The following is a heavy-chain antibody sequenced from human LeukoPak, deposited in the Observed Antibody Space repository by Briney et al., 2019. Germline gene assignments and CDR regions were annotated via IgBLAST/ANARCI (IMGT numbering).Heavy chain of an antibody. CDR2: INLGGTNT. Sequence: GGSLRLSCAASGFTFNDYYMSWIRQAPGKGLEWLSYINLGGTNTHYADSVKGRFTISRDNAKKSLYLELNNLRAEDTAVYYCATDGAGFDTWGQGVLVTVSS. J-gene: IGHJ5*02. V-gene: IGHV3-11*01. CDR3: ATDGAGFDT. CDR1: GFTFNDYY.